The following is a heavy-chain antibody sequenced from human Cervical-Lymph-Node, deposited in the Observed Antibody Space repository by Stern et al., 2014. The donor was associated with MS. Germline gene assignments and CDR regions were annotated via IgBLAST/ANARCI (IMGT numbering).Heavy chain of an antibody. CDR2: IIPIFGTA. Sequence: QVQLVESGAEVKKPGSSVKVSCKASGGTFSSYAISWVRQAPGQGLEWMGGIIPIFGTADYAQEFQGRVTITADESTSTAYMELSSLRSDDTAIYYCARVHTASSHAFDIRGQGTMVTVSS. CDR3: ARVHTASSHAFDI. V-gene: IGHV1-69*01. J-gene: IGHJ3*02. D-gene: IGHD5-18*01. CDR1: GGTFSSYA.